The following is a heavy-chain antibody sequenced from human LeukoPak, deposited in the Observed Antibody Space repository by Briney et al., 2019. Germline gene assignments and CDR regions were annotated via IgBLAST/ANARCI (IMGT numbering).Heavy chain of an antibody. CDR3: TTEDRPNYSRSWYNFFDY. CDR2: IKSKTEGGTT. D-gene: IGHD6-13*01. J-gene: IGHJ4*02. V-gene: IGHV3-15*01. CDR1: GLPLHIAW. Sequence: RGGSVRLPCRPSGLPLHIAWVLGVRRARGEGGEWVGCIKSKTEGGTTDYAPPVKGRFTISRDYSKTTLFLQMNSLKTEDTAVYYCTTEDRPNYSRSWYNFFDYWGQGTLVTVSS.